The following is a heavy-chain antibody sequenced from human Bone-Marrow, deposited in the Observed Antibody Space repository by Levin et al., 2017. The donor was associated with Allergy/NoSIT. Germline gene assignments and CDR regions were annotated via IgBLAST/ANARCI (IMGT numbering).Heavy chain of an antibody. Sequence: GGSLRLSCAGSGFSFSGYAMNWVRQAPGKGLEWVSSISPTSTYLHYGDSVKGRFTISRDNANNSLYLQMDSLRAEDTAVYYCARDSPRIVGAIIDWGQGTLVTVSS. CDR2: ISPTSTYL. D-gene: IGHD1-26*01. CDR1: GFSFSGYA. J-gene: IGHJ4*02. V-gene: IGHV3-21*01. CDR3: ARDSPRIVGAIID.